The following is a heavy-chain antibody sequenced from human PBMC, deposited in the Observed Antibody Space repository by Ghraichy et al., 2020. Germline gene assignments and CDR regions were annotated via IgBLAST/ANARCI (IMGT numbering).Heavy chain of an antibody. CDR1: GGSISSYY. J-gene: IGHJ6*02. Sequence: SETLSLTCTVSGGSISSYYWSWIRQPPGKGLEWIGYIYYSGSTNYNPSLKGRVTISVDTSKNQFSLKLSSVTAADTAVYYCARDRVVATIRYYYYGMDVWGQGTTVTVSS. D-gene: IGHD5-12*01. CDR3: ARDRVVATIRYYYYGMDV. CDR2: IYYSGST. V-gene: IGHV4-59*01.